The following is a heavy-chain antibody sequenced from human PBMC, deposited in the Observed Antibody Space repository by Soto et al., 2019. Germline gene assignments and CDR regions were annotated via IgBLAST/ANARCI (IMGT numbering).Heavy chain of an antibody. J-gene: IGHJ4*02. D-gene: IGHD4-17*01. CDR3: TRVYGDYGTLSDY. Sequence: EVQLVESGGGLVQPGDSLRLSCAASGFTFSDYSVNWVRQAPGKGLEWVSSISSTSTFIYYADSVRGRFTISRDNAKNSLYLQMNSLRAEDTAAYYCTRVYGDYGTLSDYWGRGTLVTVSS. CDR2: ISSTSTFI. CDR1: GFTFSDYS. V-gene: IGHV3-21*01.